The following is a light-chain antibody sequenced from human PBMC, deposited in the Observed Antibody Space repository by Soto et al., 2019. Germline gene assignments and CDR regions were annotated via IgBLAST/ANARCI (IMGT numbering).Light chain of an antibody. J-gene: IGKJ4*01. CDR1: QSLVYSDGHTY. V-gene: IGKV2-30*01. Sequence: EVVMTQSPLSLPVTLGQPASISCRSSQSLVYSDGHTYLDWFQQRPGQSPRRLIYKVSNRDSGVPERFTGSGSGTNFTLKISRVEAEDVGIYYCMQCTDWPPGFGAGTQLKIK. CDR2: KVS. CDR3: MQCTDWPPG.